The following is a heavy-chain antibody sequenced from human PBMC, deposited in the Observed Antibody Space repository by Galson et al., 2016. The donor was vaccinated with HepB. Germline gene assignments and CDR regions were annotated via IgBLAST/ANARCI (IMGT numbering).Heavy chain of an antibody. J-gene: IGHJ6*03. D-gene: IGHD3-3*01. Sequence: SVKVSCKASGYTFTSYGISWVRQAPGQGLEWMGWIDPHNSKTNYAQKLQGRLTLTTDTSTNTAYMELRSLFSDDTAVYYCARDRFLGYYYYMDVWGQGTTGTVSS. CDR3: ARDRFLGYYYYMDV. CDR1: GYTFTSYG. CDR2: IDPHNSKT. V-gene: IGHV1-18*04.